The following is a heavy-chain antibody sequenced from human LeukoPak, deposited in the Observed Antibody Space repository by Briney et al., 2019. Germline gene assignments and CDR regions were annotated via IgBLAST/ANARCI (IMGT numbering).Heavy chain of an antibody. Sequence: GRSLRLPCAASGFTFSSYGMHWVRQAPGKGLEWVAVIWCDGSNKYYADSVKGRFTISRDNSKNTLYLQMNSLRAEDTAVYYCARRGKYCSSTSCYHYFDYWGQGTLVTISS. V-gene: IGHV3-33*01. J-gene: IGHJ4*02. D-gene: IGHD2-2*01. CDR3: ARRGKYCSSTSCYHYFDY. CDR1: GFTFSSYG. CDR2: IWCDGSNK.